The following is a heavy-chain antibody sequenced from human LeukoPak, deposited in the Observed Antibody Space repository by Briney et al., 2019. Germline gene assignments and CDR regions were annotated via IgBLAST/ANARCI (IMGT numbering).Heavy chain of an antibody. CDR1: GFTFSSYG. J-gene: IGHJ4*02. CDR2: ISYDGSNK. V-gene: IGHV3-30*18. D-gene: IGHD3-10*01. CDR3: AKDLMYYYGSGSLWPDY. Sequence: AGGSLRLSCAASGFTFSSYGMHWVRQAPGKGLEWVAVISYDGSNKYYADSVKGRFTISRDNSKNTLYLRMNSLRAEDTAVYYCAKDLMYYYGSGSLWPDYWGQGTLVTVSS.